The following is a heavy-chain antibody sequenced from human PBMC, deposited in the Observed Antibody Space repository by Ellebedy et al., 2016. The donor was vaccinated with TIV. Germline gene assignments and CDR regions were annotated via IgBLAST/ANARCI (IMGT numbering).Heavy chain of an antibody. D-gene: IGHD6-6*01. CDR2: ISAYNGNT. Sequence: ASVKVSCKASGYTFTSYGISWVRQAPGQGLEWMGWISAYNGNTNYAQKLQGRVTMTTDTSTSTAYMELRSLRSDDTAVYYCARDWSYSSSPHYYYGMDVWGQGTTVTVSS. V-gene: IGHV1-18*04. CDR1: GYTFTSYG. J-gene: IGHJ6*02. CDR3: ARDWSYSSSPHYYYGMDV.